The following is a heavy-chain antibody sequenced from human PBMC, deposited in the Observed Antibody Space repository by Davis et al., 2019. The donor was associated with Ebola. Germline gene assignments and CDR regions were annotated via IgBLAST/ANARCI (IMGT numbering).Heavy chain of an antibody. CDR3: ARHYYDSSAYLIY. J-gene: IGHJ4*02. D-gene: IGHD3-22*01. CDR1: GFTFTNYW. V-gene: IGHV5-51*01. CDR2: IFPGDSDT. Sequence: GESLKISCQGVGFTFTNYWIGWVRQMSGKGLEWMGIIFPGDSDTRYSPTFHGQVTISADKSIKTAYLQWSSLMASDTAMYYCARHYYDSSAYLIYWGQGTLVTVSS.